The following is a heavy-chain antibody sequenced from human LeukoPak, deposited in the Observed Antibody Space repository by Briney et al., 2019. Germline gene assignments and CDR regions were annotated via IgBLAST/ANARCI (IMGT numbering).Heavy chain of an antibody. V-gene: IGHV1-2*02. J-gene: IGHJ4*02. CDR2: INPNSGGT. CDR3: AGGSGYYRIDY. D-gene: IGHD3-22*01. Sequence: ASVKVSCKASGYTFTSYDINWVRQAPGQGLEWMGWINPNSGGTNYAQKFQGRVTMTRDTSISTAYMELSRLRSDDTAVYYCAGGSGYYRIDYWGQGTLVTVSS. CDR1: GYTFTSYD.